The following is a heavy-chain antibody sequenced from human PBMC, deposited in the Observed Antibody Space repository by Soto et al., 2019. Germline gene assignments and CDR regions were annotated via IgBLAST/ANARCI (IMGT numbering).Heavy chain of an antibody. V-gene: IGHV5-10-1*01. CDR1: GCDLTSVW. J-gene: IGHJ5*01. CDR3: ARVHKNWFAS. CDR2: IDPSDSYT. Sequence: VKISGKGCGCDLTSVWGDWVHQMPGKGLEWLGKIDPSDSYTNYSPSFEGHVTISTDNSITTAYLQWSSLRASDTALYFCARVHKNWFASWAQGTMVPGSS.